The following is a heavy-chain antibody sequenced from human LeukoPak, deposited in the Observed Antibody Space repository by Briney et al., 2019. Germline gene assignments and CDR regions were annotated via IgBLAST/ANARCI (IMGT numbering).Heavy chain of an antibody. Sequence: GGSLRLSCVASGFSLSDYSMNWFRRAPGKGLQWVSYISRDSSKIYYEDSGKGRFSISRDNAKNSLFLQINSLRDEDTAVYYCARESYWGSSGKGFDYWGQGTLVTVSS. CDR2: ISRDSSKI. D-gene: IGHD3-16*01. CDR3: ARESYWGSSGKGFDY. J-gene: IGHJ4*02. CDR1: GFSLSDYS. V-gene: IGHV3-48*02.